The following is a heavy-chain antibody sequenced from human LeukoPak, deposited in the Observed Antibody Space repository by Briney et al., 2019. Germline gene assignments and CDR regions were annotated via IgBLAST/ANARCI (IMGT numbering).Heavy chain of an antibody. CDR3: ASGYSYGPLDY. CDR2: IYYSGSI. D-gene: IGHD5-18*01. V-gene: IGHV4-59*01. CDR1: GGSISSYY. Sequence: PSETLSLTCTVPGGSISSYYWSWIRPPPRKGLGWSGYIYYSGSINYNPSLKSRVTISVDTSKNQFSLKLSSVTAADTAVFYCASGYSYGPLDYWGQGTLVTVSS. J-gene: IGHJ4*02.